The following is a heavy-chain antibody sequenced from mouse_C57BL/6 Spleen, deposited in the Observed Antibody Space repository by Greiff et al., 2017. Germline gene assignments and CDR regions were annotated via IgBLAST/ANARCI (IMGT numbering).Heavy chain of an antibody. CDR1: GYTFTNYW. J-gene: IGHJ2*01. CDR3: ARGGSNGDWDY. CDR2: IYPGGGYT. D-gene: IGHD4-1*01. Sequence: VQLQESGAELVRPGTSVKMSCKASGYTFTNYWIGWAKQRPGHGLEWIGDIYPGGGYTNYNEKFKGKATLTADKSSSTAYMQFSSLTSEDSAIYYCARGGSNGDWDYWGQGTTLTVSS. V-gene: IGHV1-63*01.